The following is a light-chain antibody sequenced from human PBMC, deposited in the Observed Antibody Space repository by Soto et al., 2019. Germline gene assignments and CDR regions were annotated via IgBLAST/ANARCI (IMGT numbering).Light chain of an antibody. Sequence: QSALTQPASVSGSPGQSITISCTGSNSDVGGYNYVSWYQVYPGKAPKLIIYEVNDRPSGVSTHFSASKSGNTASLTISGLQPDDEADYYCCSYTTSNTWVFGGGTKLTVL. J-gene: IGLJ3*02. CDR3: CSYTTSNTWV. CDR2: EVN. CDR1: NSDVGGYNY. V-gene: IGLV2-14*03.